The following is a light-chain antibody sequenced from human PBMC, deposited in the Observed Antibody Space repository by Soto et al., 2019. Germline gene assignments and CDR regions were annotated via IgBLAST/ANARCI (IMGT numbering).Light chain of an antibody. V-gene: IGLV2-14*01. CDR1: SSDIGGHNY. J-gene: IGLJ2*01. Sequence: QSVLTQPASVSGSPGQSITISCTGSSSDIGGHNYVSWYQQYPGKAPKLMIYEVTNQPSGVSDRFSGSKSGNTASLTISGLQAEDEADYYCNSYTSTSTLVFGGGTKLTVL. CDR2: EVT. CDR3: NSYTSTSTLV.